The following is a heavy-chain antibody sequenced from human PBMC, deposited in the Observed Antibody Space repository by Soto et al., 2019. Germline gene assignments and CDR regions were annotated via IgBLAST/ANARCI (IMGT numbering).Heavy chain of an antibody. CDR2: ISASGGST. J-gene: IGHJ6*02. Sequence: PGGSLRLSCAASGSTFSRYAMNWVRQAPGKGLEWVSGISASGGSTYYADFVKGRITISRDNPKSTLYLQMNSLRVDDTGEYYCARDRGNKGMVDYYYGMDVWGRGTTVTVSS. V-gene: IGHV3-23*01. CDR3: ARDRGNKGMVDYYYGMDV. CDR1: GSTFSRYA. D-gene: IGHD3-3*01.